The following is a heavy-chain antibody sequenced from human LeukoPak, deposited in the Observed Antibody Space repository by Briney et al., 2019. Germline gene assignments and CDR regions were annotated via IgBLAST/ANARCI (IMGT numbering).Heavy chain of an antibody. CDR3: AVGDVFDY. CDR1: GFTFSRYG. V-gene: IGHV3-30*03. J-gene: IGHJ4*02. Sequence: GRSLRLSCAASGFTFSRYGMHWVRQAPGKGLEWVAVISYDGSNKYYADSVKGRFTISRDNSKNTLYLQMNSLRAEDTAVYYCAVGDVFDYWGQGTLVTVSS. D-gene: IGHD3-16*01. CDR2: ISYDGSNK.